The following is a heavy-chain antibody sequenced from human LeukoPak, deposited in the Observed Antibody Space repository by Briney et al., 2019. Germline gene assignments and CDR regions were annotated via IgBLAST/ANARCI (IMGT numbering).Heavy chain of an antibody. CDR2: IYSGGST. J-gene: IGHJ4*02. Sequence: GGSLRLSCAASGFTVSNNYMSWVRQAPGRGLEWVSAIYSGGSTYYADSVKGRFTISRDNSKNTLYLQMNSLRAEDTAVYYCARDEWFDYWGQGTLVTVSS. D-gene: IGHD2-8*01. CDR1: GFTVSNNY. CDR3: ARDEWFDY. V-gene: IGHV3-53*01.